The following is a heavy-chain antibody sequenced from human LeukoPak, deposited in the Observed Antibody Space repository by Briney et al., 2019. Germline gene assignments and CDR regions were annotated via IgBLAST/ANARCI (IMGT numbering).Heavy chain of an antibody. V-gene: IGHV1-46*01. Sequence: ASVKVSCEASGYTFTSYYMHWVRQAPGQGLEWMGIINPSGGSTSYAQKFQGRVTMTRDTSTSTVYMELSSLRSEDTAVYYCARVDTAMVSIDYWGQGTLVTVSS. CDR1: GYTFTSYY. CDR2: INPSGGST. J-gene: IGHJ4*02. CDR3: ARVDTAMVSIDY. D-gene: IGHD5-18*01.